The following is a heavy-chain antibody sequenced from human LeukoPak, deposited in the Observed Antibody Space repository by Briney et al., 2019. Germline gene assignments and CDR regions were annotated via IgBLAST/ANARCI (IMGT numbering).Heavy chain of an antibody. CDR2: ISGSGDTT. D-gene: IGHD4-17*01. CDR3: AKELTTERTPGVDS. V-gene: IGHV3-23*01. Sequence: GGSLRLSCTASGFTFSSYSMSWVRQGPGTGLEWVSAISGSGDTTLYADSVKGRFTISRDNSKKTLYLQVNSLRAEDTAVYFCAKELTTERTPGVDSWGQGTLVTVS. CDR1: GFTFSSYS. J-gene: IGHJ4*02.